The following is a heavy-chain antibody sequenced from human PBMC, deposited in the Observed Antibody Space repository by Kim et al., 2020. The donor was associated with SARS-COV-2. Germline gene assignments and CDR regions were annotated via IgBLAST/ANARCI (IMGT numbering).Heavy chain of an antibody. CDR2: ISAYNGNT. CDR1: GYTFTSYG. D-gene: IGHD6-13*01. CDR3: VSGSGYSSSWYYYYVMDG. Sequence: ASVKVSCKASGYTFTSYGISWVRQAPGQGLEWMGWISAYNGNTNYAQKLQGRVTMTTDTSTSTAYMELRSLRSDDTAVYYCVSGSGYSSSWYYYYVMDGWVQGTAVTLSS. J-gene: IGHJ6*02. V-gene: IGHV1-18*01.